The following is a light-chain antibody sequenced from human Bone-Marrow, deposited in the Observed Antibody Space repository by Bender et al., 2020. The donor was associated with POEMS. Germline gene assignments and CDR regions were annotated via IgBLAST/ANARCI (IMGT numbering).Light chain of an antibody. Sequence: AARISCGVNNFGTYGVHWYQQRSGQAPLLVIYDDTERPSGIPEPLSGSLSGNTATLTISRVEAGDEADYYCQVWDTGTDHWVFGGGTRLTVL. CDR2: DDT. J-gene: IGLJ3*02. V-gene: IGLV3-21*02. CDR1: NFGTYG. CDR3: QVWDTGTDHWV.